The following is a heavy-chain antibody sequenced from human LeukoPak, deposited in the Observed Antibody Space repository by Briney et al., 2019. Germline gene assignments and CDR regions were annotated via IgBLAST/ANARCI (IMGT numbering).Heavy chain of an antibody. D-gene: IGHD4-17*01. J-gene: IGHJ4*02. CDR2: INPDGSGT. CDR3: SRLFGGVTTFDY. Sequence: GGSLRLSCAASGFSFSPYWMSWVRQGPGKGLDWVSSINPDGSGTSYVDSVKGRFTISRDNAQNSLYLQMNSLSAEDTAVYYCSRLFGGVTTFDYWGQGTLVTVSS. V-gene: IGHV3-7*01. CDR1: GFSFSPYW.